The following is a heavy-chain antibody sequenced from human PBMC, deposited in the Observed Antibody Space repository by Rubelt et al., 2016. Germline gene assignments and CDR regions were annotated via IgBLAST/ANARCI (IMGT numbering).Heavy chain of an antibody. CDR2: IWYDGSNK. Sequence: CAASGFTFSSYGMHWVRQAPGKGLEWVAVIWYDGSNKYYADSVKGRFTISRDNSKNTLYLQMNSLGAEDTAVYYCARESVGGCSGGSCYYDYWGQGTLVTVSS. CDR3: ARESVGGCSGGSCYYDY. CDR1: GFTFSSYG. D-gene: IGHD2-15*01. V-gene: IGHV3-33*01. J-gene: IGHJ4*02.